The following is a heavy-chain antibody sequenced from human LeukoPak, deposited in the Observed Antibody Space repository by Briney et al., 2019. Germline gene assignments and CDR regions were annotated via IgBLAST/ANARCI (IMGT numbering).Heavy chain of an antibody. CDR3: ARNQQLGGHSYYYYGMDV. V-gene: IGHV3-23*01. D-gene: IGHD3-16*01. CDR1: GFTSIAYA. CDR2: ISGGGVTT. J-gene: IGHJ6*02. Sequence: GGSLRLPCVGSGFTSIAYALTWARQAPGKGLEWVSGISGGGVTTYYADSVKGRFTISRDNSKNTLYLQMNSLRADDTAIYYCARNQQLGGHSYYYYGMDVWGQGTTVTVSS.